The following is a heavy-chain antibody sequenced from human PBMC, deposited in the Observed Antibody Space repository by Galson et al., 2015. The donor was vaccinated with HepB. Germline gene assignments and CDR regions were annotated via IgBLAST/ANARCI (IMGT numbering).Heavy chain of an antibody. CDR3: AKDRKHYSTLRMRVVGFDY. CDR1: GFTFSIYA. J-gene: IGHJ4*02. D-gene: IGHD4-11*01. V-gene: IGHV3-23*01. CDR2: ISGSGGST. Sequence: SLRLSCAASGFTFSIYAMTWVRQAPGKGLEWVSVISGSGGSTYYADSVKGRFTISRDNSKNTLYLQMNSLRAEDTAVYYCAKDRKHYSTLRMRVVGFDYWGQGTLVTVSS.